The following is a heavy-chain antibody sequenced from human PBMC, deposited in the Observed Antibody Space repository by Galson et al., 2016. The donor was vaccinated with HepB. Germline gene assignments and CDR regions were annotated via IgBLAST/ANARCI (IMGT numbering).Heavy chain of an antibody. CDR3: AKDYDSSARYEGY. D-gene: IGHD3-22*01. CDR1: GFTVSNNY. CDR2: IYSGDNT. J-gene: IGHJ4*02. Sequence: SLRLSCAASGFTVSNNYMSRVRQAPGKGLEWVSLIYSGDNTYYADSVKGRFTISRDNSKNTLYLQMNSLRAEDTAVYYCAKDYDSSARYEGYWGQGTLVTVSS. V-gene: IGHV3-53*01.